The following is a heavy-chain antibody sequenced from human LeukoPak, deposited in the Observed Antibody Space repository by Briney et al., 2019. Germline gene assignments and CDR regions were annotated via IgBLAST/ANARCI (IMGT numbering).Heavy chain of an antibody. J-gene: IGHJ4*02. Sequence: SETLSLTCTVSGGSISSYYWSWIRQPPGKGLEWIGYIYYSGSTNYNPSLNSRVTISVDTSKNQFSLKLSSVTAADTAVYYCARVVVPAAMRYFDWLSLYYFDYWGQGTLVTVSS. CDR3: ARVVVPAAMRYFDWLSLYYFDY. D-gene: IGHD2-2*01. CDR1: GGSISSYY. CDR2: IYYSGST. V-gene: IGHV4-59*01.